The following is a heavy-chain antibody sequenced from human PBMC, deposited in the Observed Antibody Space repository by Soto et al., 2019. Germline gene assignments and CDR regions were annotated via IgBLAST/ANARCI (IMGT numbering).Heavy chain of an antibody. CDR3: ARPIVRACGGVIVGLVY. D-gene: IGHD3-16*02. V-gene: IGHV3-30-3*01. Sequence: QVQLVEAGGGVVQPGRSLRLSCAASGFTFSSYAMHWVRQAPGKGLEWVAVISYDGSNKYYADSVKGRFTISRDNSKDTLYLQMNSLRAEDMAVYYCARPIVRACGGVIVGLVYWGQGTLVTVSS. CDR2: ISYDGSNK. J-gene: IGHJ4*02. CDR1: GFTFSSYA.